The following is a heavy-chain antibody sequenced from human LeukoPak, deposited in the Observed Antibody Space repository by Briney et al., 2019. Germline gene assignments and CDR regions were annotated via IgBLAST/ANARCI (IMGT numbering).Heavy chain of an antibody. CDR2: ISGSGFTI. V-gene: IGHV3-48*01. CDR1: GFTLSS. D-gene: IGHD4-11*01. Sequence: PGGSLRLSCAVSGFTLSSMNWVRQAPGKGLEWISYISGSGFTIHYADSVKGRFTISRGNAKNSLYLQMNSLRAEDTAVYYCARGVPKTSYYYYMDVWGKGTTVTVSS. CDR3: ARGVPKTSYYYYMDV. J-gene: IGHJ6*03.